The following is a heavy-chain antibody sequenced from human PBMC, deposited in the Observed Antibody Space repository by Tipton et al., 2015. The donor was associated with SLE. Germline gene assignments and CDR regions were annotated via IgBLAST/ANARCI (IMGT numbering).Heavy chain of an antibody. J-gene: IGHJ2*01. CDR1: GGSISSYY. CDR2: VYVSGST. Sequence: TLSLTCTISGGSISSYYWTWIRQSPGKGLEWIGYVYVSGSTNYNPSLKSRVTISVDTSKNQFSLSLTSVTAADTAVYYCARVDRGPRNFDLWGRGTLVTVSS. D-gene: IGHD1-26*01. CDR3: ARVDRGPRNFDL. V-gene: IGHV4-59*01.